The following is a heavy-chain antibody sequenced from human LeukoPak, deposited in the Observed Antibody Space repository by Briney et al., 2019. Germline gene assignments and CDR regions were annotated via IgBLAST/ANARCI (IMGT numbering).Heavy chain of an antibody. CDR3: ARDSAGYGYYYYYMDV. J-gene: IGHJ6*03. CDR1: GGSISSYY. Sequence: PSETLSLTCTVSGGSISSYYWSWIRQPPGKGLEWIGYIYYSGSTNYNPSLKSRVTISVDTSKNQFSLKLSSVTAADTAVYYCARDSAGYGYYYYYMDVWGKGTTVTISS. D-gene: IGHD1-1*01. CDR2: IYYSGST. V-gene: IGHV4-59*12.